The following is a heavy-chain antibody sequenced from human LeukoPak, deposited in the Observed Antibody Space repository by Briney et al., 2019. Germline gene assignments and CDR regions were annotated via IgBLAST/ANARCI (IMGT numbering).Heavy chain of an antibody. CDR3: ARHAFPTYYYDSSGYYYRRGLGFDY. D-gene: IGHD3-22*01. V-gene: IGHV4-39*01. J-gene: IGHJ4*02. CDR1: GGSFSGYY. Sequence: SETLSLTCAVYGGSFSGYYWGWIRQPPGKGLEWIGSIYYSGSTYYNPSLKSRVTISVDTSKNQFSLKLSSVTAADTAVYYCARHAFPTYYYDSSGYYYRRGLGFDYWGQGTLVTVSS. CDR2: IYYSGST.